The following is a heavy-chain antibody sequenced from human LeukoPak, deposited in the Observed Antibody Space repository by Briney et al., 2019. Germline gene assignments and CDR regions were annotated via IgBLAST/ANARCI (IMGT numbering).Heavy chain of an antibody. CDR2: IYYSGST. D-gene: IGHD3-3*01. V-gene: IGHV4-30-4*08. CDR3: ARDTYYDFWSGLDP. CDR1: GGSFSGYY. Sequence: PSETLSLTCAVYGGSFSGYYWSWIRQPPGKGLEWIGYIYYSGSTYYNPSLKSRVTISVDTSKNQFSLKLSSVTAADTAVYYCARDTYYDFWSGLDPWGQGTLVTVSS. J-gene: IGHJ5*02.